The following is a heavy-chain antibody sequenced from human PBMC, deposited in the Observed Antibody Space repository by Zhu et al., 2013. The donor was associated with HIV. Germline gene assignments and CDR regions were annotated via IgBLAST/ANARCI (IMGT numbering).Heavy chain of an antibody. CDR1: GFTFSSYS. CDR2: ISSSSSYI. CDR3: AREMTATPCFDY. D-gene: IGHD5-12*01. V-gene: IGHV3-21*01. J-gene: IGHJ4*02. Sequence: EVQLVESGGGLVKPGGSLRLSCAASGFTFSSYSMNWVRQAPGKGLEWVSSISSSSSYIYYADSVKGRFTISRDNAKNSLYLQMNSLRAEDTAVYYCAREMTATPCFDYVGPGNPGHRLL.